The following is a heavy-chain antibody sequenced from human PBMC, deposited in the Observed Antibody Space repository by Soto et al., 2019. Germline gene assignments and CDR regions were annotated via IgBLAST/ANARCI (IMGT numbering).Heavy chain of an antibody. D-gene: IGHD5-12*01. CDR3: AGDTATMPCGYESRTTGYSMDV. V-gene: IGHV4-30-4*01. CDR2: IYYSGST. J-gene: IGHJ6*02. CDR1: GDSITSGESY. Sequence: QVQLQESGPGLVKPSQTLSLTCTVSGDSITSGESYWSWIRQPPGKGLEWIGYIYYSGSTYYNPSIKSRISRAEYTSKNQFSLKMRSVTAADTSVYYCAGDTATMPCGYESRTTGYSMDVWGQGTRVTASS.